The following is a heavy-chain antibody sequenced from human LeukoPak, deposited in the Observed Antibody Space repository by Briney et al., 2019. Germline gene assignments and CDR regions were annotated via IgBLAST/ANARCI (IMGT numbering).Heavy chain of an antibody. V-gene: IGHV3-21*01. Sequence: GGSLRLSCAASGFTFSSYSMNWVRQAPGKGLEWVSSISSSSSYIYYADSVKGRFTISRDNAKNSLYLQMNSLRAEDTAVYYCARAKTYYDSSGYYSYYFDYWGQGTLVTVSS. D-gene: IGHD3-22*01. CDR2: ISSSSSYI. CDR3: ARAKTYYDSSGYYSYYFDY. J-gene: IGHJ4*02. CDR1: GFTFSSYS.